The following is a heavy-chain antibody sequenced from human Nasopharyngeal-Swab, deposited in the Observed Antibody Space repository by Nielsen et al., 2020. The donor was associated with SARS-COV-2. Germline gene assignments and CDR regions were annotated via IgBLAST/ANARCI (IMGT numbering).Heavy chain of an antibody. V-gene: IGHV3-73*01. CDR1: EFTFSGFA. J-gene: IGHJ4*02. CDR3: TRSGAYSSGWFLGDY. Sequence: GESLKISCAASEFTFSGFAMHWVRQASGKGLEWVGHIKSKANSYATTYAASVKGRFTISRDDSKNTAFLQMNSLETEDTAVYYCTRSGAYSSGWFLGDYWGQGTLVTVS. D-gene: IGHD6-19*01. CDR2: IKSKANSYAT.